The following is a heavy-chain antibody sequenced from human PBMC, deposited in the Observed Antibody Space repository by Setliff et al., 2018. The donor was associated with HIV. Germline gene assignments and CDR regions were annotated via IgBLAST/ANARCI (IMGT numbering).Heavy chain of an antibody. V-gene: IGHV4-34*01. CDR1: GGSFSGYY. D-gene: IGHD5-18*01. CDR3: ARGGGPDTNFDL. Sequence: SETLSLTCAVYGGSFSGYYWSWIRQPPGKGLEWIGEINHSGSTNYNPSLKSRVTISVDTSKNQFSLKLSSVTAADTAVYSCARGGGPDTNFDLWGQGTLVTVSS. J-gene: IGHJ4*02. CDR2: INHSGST.